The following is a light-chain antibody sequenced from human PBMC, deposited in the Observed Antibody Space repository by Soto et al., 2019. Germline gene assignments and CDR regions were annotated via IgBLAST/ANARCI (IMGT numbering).Light chain of an antibody. Sequence: EIVMTQSPLTLPVTPGEPASISCSSSQSLLYNNTYNYLDWYVQKPGQSPQLLIYFVSNRAPGVPDRFSGSGSGTDFTLKINRVEAEDVGTYYCMQALQSLTVGQGTRLEIK. CDR1: QSLLYNNTYNY. V-gene: IGKV2-28*01. J-gene: IGKJ5*01. CDR2: FVS. CDR3: MQALQSLT.